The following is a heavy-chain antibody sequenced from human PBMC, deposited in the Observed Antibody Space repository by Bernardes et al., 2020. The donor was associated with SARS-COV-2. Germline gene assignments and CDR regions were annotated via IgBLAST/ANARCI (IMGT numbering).Heavy chain of an antibody. D-gene: IGHD2-15*01. Sequence: GGSLRLSCAASGFTFSTYGMSWVRQAPGKGLEWVSTISATGDTTDYADSVKGRFTISRDNSKNTLYLQMNSLRVEDTALYYCASYGAPYCRFTGCYFDYWGHGTRVTVSS. CDR3: ASYGAPYCRFTGCYFDY. V-gene: IGHV3-23*01. J-gene: IGHJ4*01. CDR1: GFTFSTYG. CDR2: ISATGDTT.